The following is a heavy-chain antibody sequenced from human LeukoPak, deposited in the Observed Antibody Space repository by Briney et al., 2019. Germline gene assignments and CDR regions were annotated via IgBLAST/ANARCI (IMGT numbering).Heavy chain of an antibody. Sequence: SETLSLTCTVSGGSIRSTTDYWSWIRQPPGKGLEWIGSRLYSGNTYYNASLESRVTISVDLSNSQFSLELISVTAADTALYYCAAYSVTRGCFDPWGQGTLVSVSS. CDR1: GGSIRSTTDY. CDR2: RLYSGNT. V-gene: IGHV4-39*07. D-gene: IGHD5/OR15-5a*01. J-gene: IGHJ5*02. CDR3: AAYSVTRGCFDP.